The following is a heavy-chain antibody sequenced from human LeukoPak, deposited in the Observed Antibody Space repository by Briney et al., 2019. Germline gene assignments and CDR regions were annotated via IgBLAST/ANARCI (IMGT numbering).Heavy chain of an antibody. CDR3: VRTPPNWGFDY. J-gene: IGHJ4*02. CDR1: GYTFTTHD. CDR2: MSPNSGDT. Sequence: ASVTVSFTASGYTFTTHDINWVRQATGQGLEWLGWMSPNSGDTGYAQKFQGRVTMTSDSSISTAYMELSSLRSEDTAIYYCVRTPPNWGFDYWGQGTLVTVSS. V-gene: IGHV1-8*01. D-gene: IGHD7-27*01.